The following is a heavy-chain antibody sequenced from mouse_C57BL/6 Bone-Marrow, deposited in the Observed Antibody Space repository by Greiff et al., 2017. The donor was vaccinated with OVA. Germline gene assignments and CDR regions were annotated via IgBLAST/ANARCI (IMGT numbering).Heavy chain of an antibody. D-gene: IGHD2-3*01. V-gene: IGHV14-4*01. J-gene: IGHJ3*01. CDR2: IDPENGDT. Sequence: VQLQQSGAELVRPGASVKLSCTASGFNIKDDYMHWVKQRPDQGLEWIGWIDPENGDTEYASKFQGKATITADTSSNTAYLQLSSLTSEDTAVYYCTFYGYYFAYWGQGTLVTVSA. CDR3: TFYGYYFAY. CDR1: GFNIKDDY.